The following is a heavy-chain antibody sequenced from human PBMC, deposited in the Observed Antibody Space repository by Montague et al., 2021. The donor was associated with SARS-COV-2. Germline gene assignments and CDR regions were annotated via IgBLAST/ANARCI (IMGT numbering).Heavy chain of an antibody. CDR2: IYYSGST. CDR3: AGTSTYSSGWGINYYYYGMDV. Sequence: SETLSLTCTVSGGSISSSSYYWGWIRQPPGKGLEWIGYIYYSGSTXYNPSLKSRVTISVDTSKNQFSLKLSSVTAADTAVYYCAGTSTYSSGWGINYYYYGMDVWGQGTTVTVSS. D-gene: IGHD6-19*01. J-gene: IGHJ6*02. V-gene: IGHV4-61*05. CDR1: GGSISSSSYY.